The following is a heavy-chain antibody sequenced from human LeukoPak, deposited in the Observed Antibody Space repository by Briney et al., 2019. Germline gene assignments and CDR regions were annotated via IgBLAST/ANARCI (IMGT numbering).Heavy chain of an antibody. Sequence: GGSLRLSCAASGFTFSPYNMHWVRQAPGKGLEWVANIKQDGSEKYYVDSVKGRFTISRDNAKNSLYLQMNSLRAEDTAVYYCARDRPRGSCSSTSCQLGWFDPWGQGTLVTVSS. D-gene: IGHD2-2*01. CDR1: GFTFSPYN. V-gene: IGHV3-7*01. CDR2: IKQDGSEK. CDR3: ARDRPRGSCSSTSCQLGWFDP. J-gene: IGHJ5*02.